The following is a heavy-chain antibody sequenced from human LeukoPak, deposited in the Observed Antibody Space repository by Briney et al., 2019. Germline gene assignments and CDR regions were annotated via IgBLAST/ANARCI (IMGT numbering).Heavy chain of an antibody. D-gene: IGHD2-2*01. Sequence: PGGSLRLSCAASGFTFGSYAMTWVRQAPGKGLEWVSGISASGGSTYYAASVKGRFTVSRDKSRNTLSLQMDSLGAEDTAVYYCAIDQRTSSIKGAFDIWGQGTMVTVSS. CDR1: GFTFGSYA. J-gene: IGHJ3*02. CDR3: AIDQRTSSIKGAFDI. CDR2: ISASGGST. V-gene: IGHV3-23*01.